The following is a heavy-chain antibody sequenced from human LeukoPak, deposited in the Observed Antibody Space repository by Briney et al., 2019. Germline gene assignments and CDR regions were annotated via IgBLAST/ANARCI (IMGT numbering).Heavy chain of an antibody. J-gene: IGHJ4*02. D-gene: IGHD6-19*01. Sequence: SVKVSCKASGGTFRSYAISWVRQVPGQGLEWMGRIIPIFHTTKYAQKFQGRVTITADKSTNTTHMELISLRSEDTAVYYCARDFLSGRSGFEYWGQGTVVTVSS. CDR2: IIPIFHTT. V-gene: IGHV1-69*06. CDR3: ARDFLSGRSGFEY. CDR1: GGTFRSYA.